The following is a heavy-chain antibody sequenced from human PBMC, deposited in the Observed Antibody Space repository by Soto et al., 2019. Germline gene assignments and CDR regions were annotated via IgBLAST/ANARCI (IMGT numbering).Heavy chain of an antibody. CDR1: GGSISSYY. CDR3: AREMEYYYDS. D-gene: IGHD3-22*01. CDR2: IYYSGST. J-gene: IGHJ4*02. Sequence: SETLSLTCTVSGGSISSYYWSWIRQPPGKGLEWIGYIYYSGSTKYNPSLKSRVTISIDTSKNQFSLKLSSVTAADTAMYYCAREMEYYYDSWSQGTLVTVS. V-gene: IGHV4-59*01.